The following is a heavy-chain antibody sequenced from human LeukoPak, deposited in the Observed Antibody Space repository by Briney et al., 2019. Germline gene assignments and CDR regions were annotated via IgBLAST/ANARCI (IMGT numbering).Heavy chain of an antibody. D-gene: IGHD2-15*01. Sequence: PSETPSLTCTVSNDSISSGDYYWNWIRQPPGKGLEWIGYVFHRGGTSYNPSLKSRILFSVDTSQNQFSLKLNSVTAADTAVYYCVREILYCSGGSCYRGPFDNWGQGTLVTVSA. J-gene: IGHJ4*02. CDR2: VFHRGGT. CDR3: VREILYCSGGSCYRGPFDN. V-gene: IGHV4-30-4*01. CDR1: NDSISSGDYY.